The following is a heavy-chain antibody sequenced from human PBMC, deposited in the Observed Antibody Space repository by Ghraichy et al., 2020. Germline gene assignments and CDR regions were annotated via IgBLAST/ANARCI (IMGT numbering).Heavy chain of an antibody. Sequence: SETLSLTCTVSGGSISSGGYYWSWIRQHPGKGLEWIGYIYYSGSTYYNPSLKSRVTISVDTSKNQFSLKLSSVTAADTAVYYCARGNTPGGSSGYDYWGQGTLVTVSS. J-gene: IGHJ4*02. CDR3: ARGNTPGGSSGYDY. CDR1: GGSISSGGYY. V-gene: IGHV4-31*03. D-gene: IGHD3-22*01. CDR2: IYYSGST.